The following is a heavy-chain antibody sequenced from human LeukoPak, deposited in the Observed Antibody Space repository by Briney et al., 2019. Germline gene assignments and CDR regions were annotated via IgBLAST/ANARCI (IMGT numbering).Heavy chain of an antibody. CDR1: GGSISSSSYY. D-gene: IGHD3-22*01. J-gene: IGHJ4*02. Sequence: SETLSLTCAVSGGSISSSSYYWGWIRQPPGKGLEWIGSIYYSGSTYYNPSLKSRDTISVDTSKNQFSLKLSSVTAADTAVYYCARSGDYYDSSGYSGWGQGTLVTVSS. CDR2: IYYSGST. CDR3: ARSGDYYDSSGYSG. V-gene: IGHV4-39*01.